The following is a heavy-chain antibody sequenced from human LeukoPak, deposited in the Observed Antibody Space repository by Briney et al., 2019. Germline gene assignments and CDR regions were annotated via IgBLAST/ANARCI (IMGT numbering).Heavy chain of an antibody. CDR3: AKSLRGTRSYYYYYMDV. D-gene: IGHD3-16*01. V-gene: IGHV3-23*01. CDR2: MSTNGVAT. Sequence: GGSLRLSCAASGFTFSSYAMSWVRQAPGKGLEWVSTMSTNGVATYYADSVKGRFTISRDNSKNTLYLQMNSLRAEDTAVYYCAKSLRGTRSYYYYYMDVWGKGTTVTVSS. CDR1: GFTFSSYA. J-gene: IGHJ6*03.